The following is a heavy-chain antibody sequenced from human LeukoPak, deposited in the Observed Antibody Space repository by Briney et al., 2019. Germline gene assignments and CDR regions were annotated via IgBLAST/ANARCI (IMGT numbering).Heavy chain of an antibody. Sequence: SETLSLTCAVYGGSFSGYYWSWIRQPPGKGLEWIGEINHSGSTNYNPSLKSRVTISVDTSKNQFSLKLSSVTAADTAVYYCARDSTYYDYVWGSYRGPYYYMDVWGKGTTVTVSS. V-gene: IGHV4-34*01. J-gene: IGHJ6*03. CDR2: INHSGST. CDR1: GGSFSGYY. CDR3: ARDSTYYDYVWGSYRGPYYYMDV. D-gene: IGHD3-16*02.